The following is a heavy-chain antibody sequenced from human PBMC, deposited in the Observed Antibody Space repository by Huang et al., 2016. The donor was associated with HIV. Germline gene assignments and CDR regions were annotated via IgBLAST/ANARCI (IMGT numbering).Heavy chain of an antibody. V-gene: IGHV3-23*01. Sequence: EVQLLESGGGLVQPGGSLRLSCAASIFNFSTFAISWVRQAAGKGLEGVSGISGSGSSTYYADAVKGRFTISRDNSRNTLYLQMKSLRVEDTAIYYCAKGSERSLTGPKYQYYFDYWGQGTLVTVSS. CDR1: IFNFSTFA. D-gene: IGHD3-3*01. CDR2: ISGSGSST. J-gene: IGHJ4*02. CDR3: AKGSERSLTGPKYQYYFDY.